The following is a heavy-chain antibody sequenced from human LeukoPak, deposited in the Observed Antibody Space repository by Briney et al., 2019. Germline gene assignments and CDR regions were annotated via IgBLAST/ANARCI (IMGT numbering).Heavy chain of an antibody. V-gene: IGHV3-48*01. CDR3: ARSITIFGVPHPGAFDI. J-gene: IGHJ3*02. CDR2: ISSSSSTI. D-gene: IGHD3-3*01. CDR1: GFTFSSYS. Sequence: GGSPRLSCAASGFTFSSYSMNWVRQAPGKGLEWVSYISSSSSTIYYADSVKGRFTISRDNAKNSLYLQMNSLRAEDTAVYYCARSITIFGVPHPGAFDIWGQGTMVTVSS.